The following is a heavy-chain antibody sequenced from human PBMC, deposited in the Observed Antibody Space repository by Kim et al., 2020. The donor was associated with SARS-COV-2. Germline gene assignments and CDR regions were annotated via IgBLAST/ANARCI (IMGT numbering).Heavy chain of an antibody. V-gene: IGHV3-9*01. CDR3: AKDISASGSQDAFDI. CDR1: GFTFDDYA. D-gene: IGHD3-10*01. Sequence: GGSLRLSCAASGFTFDDYAMHWVRQAPGKGLEWVSGISWNSGSIGYADSVKGRFTISRDNAKNSLYLQMNSLRAEDTALYYCAKDISASGSQDAFDIWGQGTMVTVSS. J-gene: IGHJ3*02. CDR2: ISWNSGSI.